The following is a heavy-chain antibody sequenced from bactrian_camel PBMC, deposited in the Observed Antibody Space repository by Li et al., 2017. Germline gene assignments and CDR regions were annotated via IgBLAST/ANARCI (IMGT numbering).Heavy chain of an antibody. J-gene: IGHJ4*01. CDR1: GFTFSNYY. V-gene: IGHV3-2*01. Sequence: VQLVESGGGLVQPGGSVKLSCAASGFTFSNYYLSWVRQAPGKGLEWVPSAQGRFTVSRDNDKNTVYLQMNSLLSEDTALYYCATGDVPYYWGQGTQVTVS. CDR3: ATGDVPYY.